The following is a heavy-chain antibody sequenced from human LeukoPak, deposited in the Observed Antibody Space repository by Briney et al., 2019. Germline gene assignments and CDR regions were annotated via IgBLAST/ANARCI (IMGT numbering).Heavy chain of an antibody. J-gene: IGHJ3*02. CDR3: ARTVTGENAFDI. D-gene: IGHD3-10*01. CDR2: INPSGGST. V-gene: IGHV1-46*01. Sequence: ASVKVSCKASGYTFTSYYMHWVRQAPGQGLEWMGIINPSGGSTSYAQKFQGRVTMTRDMSTSTVYMELSSLRSEDTAVYYCARTVTGENAFDIWGQGTMVTVSS. CDR1: GYTFTSYY.